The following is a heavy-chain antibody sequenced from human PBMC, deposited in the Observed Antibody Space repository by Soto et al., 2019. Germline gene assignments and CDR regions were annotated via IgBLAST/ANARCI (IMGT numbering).Heavy chain of an antibody. CDR2: IYYSGST. Sequence: SETLSLTCTVSGGSISSSSYYWGWIRQPPGKGLEWIGSIYYSGSTYYNPSLKSRVTISVDTSKNQFSLKLSSVTAADTAVYYCARLFPRVVPAAIYFDYWGQGTLVTV. CDR3: ARLFPRVVPAAIYFDY. V-gene: IGHV4-39*01. CDR1: GGSISSSSYY. D-gene: IGHD2-2*01. J-gene: IGHJ4*02.